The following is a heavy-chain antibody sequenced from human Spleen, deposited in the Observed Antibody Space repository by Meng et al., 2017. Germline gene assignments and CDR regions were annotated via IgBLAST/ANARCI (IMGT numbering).Heavy chain of an antibody. J-gene: IGHJ4*02. CDR3: ARVIGRYYDSSGSNPDY. CDR2: ISSSGSTI. CDR1: GFTFSSYE. V-gene: IGHV3-48*03. Sequence: GESLKISCAASGFTFSSYEMNWVRQAPGKGLEWVSYISSSGSTIYYADSVKGRFTISRDNAKNSLYLQMNSLRAEDTAVYYCARVIGRYYDSSGSNPDYWGQGTLVTVSS. D-gene: IGHD3-22*01.